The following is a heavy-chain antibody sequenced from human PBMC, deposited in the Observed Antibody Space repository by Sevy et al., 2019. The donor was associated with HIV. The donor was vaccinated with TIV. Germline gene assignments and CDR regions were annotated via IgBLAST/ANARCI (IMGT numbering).Heavy chain of an antibody. CDR1: GYTISTYY. V-gene: IGHV1-46*01. CDR2: INPNGGST. CDR3: AREEWLKFFDY. J-gene: IGHJ4*02. Sequence: ASVKVSCKASGYTISTYYMHWVRQAPGQGLEWMGIINPNGGSTDYAQKFQGRVSLTRDTSTGTVYMELSSLRSEDTAVYYCAREEWLKFFDYWGQGTLVTVSS. D-gene: IGHD3-3*01.